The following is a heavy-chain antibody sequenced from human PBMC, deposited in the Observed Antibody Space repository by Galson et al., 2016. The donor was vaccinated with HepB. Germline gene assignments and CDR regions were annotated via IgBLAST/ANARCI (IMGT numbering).Heavy chain of an antibody. CDR3: ATDVLGLFDY. V-gene: IGHV1-69*06. CDR2: IVPIFDAP. D-gene: IGHD3-16*01. Sequence: SVKVSCKASGYNFLSYGINWVRQAPGQGLEWMGGIVPIFDAPNYARKFQGRVTITADTSTSTAYMELDSLTSEDTAVYFCATDVLGLFDYWGQGTLDTVSS. J-gene: IGHJ4*02. CDR1: GYNFLSYG.